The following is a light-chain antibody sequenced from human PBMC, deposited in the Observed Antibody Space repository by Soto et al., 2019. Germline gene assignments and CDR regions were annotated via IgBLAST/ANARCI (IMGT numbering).Light chain of an antibody. J-gene: IGLJ2*01. Sequence: QSVLTQPRSVSGSPGQSVTISCTGTSSDVGGYNYVSWYQQYPGKAPKLMIYDVNQRPSGVPDRFSGSKSGNTASLTISGLQAEDEADYYCCSYAGNSLVFGGGTKLTVL. V-gene: IGLV2-11*01. CDR1: SSDVGGYNY. CDR2: DVN. CDR3: CSYAGNSLV.